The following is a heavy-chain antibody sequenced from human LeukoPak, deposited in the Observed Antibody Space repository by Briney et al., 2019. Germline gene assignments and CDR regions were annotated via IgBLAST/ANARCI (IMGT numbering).Heavy chain of an antibody. J-gene: IGHJ4*02. CDR2: ISSSSSYI. CDR1: GFTFSTYS. CDR3: ARILWFGELRNFDY. V-gene: IGHV3-21*01. Sequence: PGGSLRLSCAASGFTFSTYSMNWVRQAPGKGLEWVSSISSSSSYIYYADSVKGRFTISRDNAKNSLYLQMNSLRAEDTAVYYCARILWFGELRNFDYWGQGTLVTVSS. D-gene: IGHD3-10*01.